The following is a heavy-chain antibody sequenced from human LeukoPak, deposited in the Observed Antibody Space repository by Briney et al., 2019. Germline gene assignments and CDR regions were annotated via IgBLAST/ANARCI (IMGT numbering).Heavy chain of an antibody. J-gene: IGHJ4*02. Sequence: GGSLRLSCAASGFTFSNYSMNWVRQAPGKGLEWVSSISAGDSYIYSADSVKGRFTISRDNAKNSLYLQMNSLKAEDTAVYYCARAATFDYWGQGTLVTVSS. CDR1: GFTFSNYS. V-gene: IGHV3-21*01. CDR2: ISAGDSYI. CDR3: ARAATFDY.